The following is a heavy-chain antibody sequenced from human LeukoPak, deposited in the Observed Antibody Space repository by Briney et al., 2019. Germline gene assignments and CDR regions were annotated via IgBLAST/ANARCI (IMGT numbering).Heavy chain of an antibody. V-gene: IGHV4-59*01. CDR1: GGSISSYY. J-gene: IGHJ4*02. Sequence: SETLSLTCTVSGGSISSYYWSWIRQPPGKGLEWIGYIFYSGSTNYNPSLKSRVTISVDTSKNQFSLKLSSVTAADTAVYYCARQNPHYHSFDYWGQGTLVTVSS. CDR2: IFYSGST. CDR3: ARQNPHYHSFDY. D-gene: IGHD3-10*01.